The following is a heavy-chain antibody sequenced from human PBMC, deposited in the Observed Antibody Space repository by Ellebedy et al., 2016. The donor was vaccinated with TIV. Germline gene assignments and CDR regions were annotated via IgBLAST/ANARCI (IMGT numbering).Heavy chain of an antibody. CDR2: IKQGGSEK. J-gene: IGHJ4*02. V-gene: IGHV3-7*01. CDR3: STVEWYRSAY. Sequence: GESLKISCEASGFSFNTYWMSWVRQAPGKGLEWVATIKQGGSEKYYVDSVKGRFTISRDNANNSLYLQMNTLGGEDTAVYYCSTVEWYRSAYWGQGTLVIVSS. D-gene: IGHD3-3*01. CDR1: GFSFNTYW.